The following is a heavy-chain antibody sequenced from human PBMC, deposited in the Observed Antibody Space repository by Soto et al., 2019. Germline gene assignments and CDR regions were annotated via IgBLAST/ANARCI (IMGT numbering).Heavy chain of an antibody. V-gene: IGHV4-4*07. CDR1: GASIRSYH. CDR3: AKDVSSRRWFDP. CDR2: IQHTGNT. D-gene: IGHD3-16*01. Sequence: QVQLQESGPGLVKPSETLSLTCAVSGASIRSYHWSFLRQPAGKGLEWIGRIQHTGNTNYNPSLKSRVTMSADTPKNQISLKMTSVTAADTAVYFCAKDVSSRRWFDPWGQGVRVIVSS. J-gene: IGHJ5*02.